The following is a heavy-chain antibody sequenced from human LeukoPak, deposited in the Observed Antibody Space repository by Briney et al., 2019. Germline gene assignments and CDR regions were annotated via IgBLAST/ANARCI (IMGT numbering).Heavy chain of an antibody. CDR3: AKGKQSVATINFDY. CDR2: IRYDGSNK. V-gene: IGHV3-30*02. Sequence: GGSLRLSCAASGFTFSSYGMHWVRQAPGKGLEWVAFIRYDGSNKYYADSVKGRFTISRDNSKNTLYLQMNSLRAEDTAVYYCAKGKQSVATINFDYWGQGTLVTVSS. CDR1: GFTFSSYG. J-gene: IGHJ4*02. D-gene: IGHD5-24*01.